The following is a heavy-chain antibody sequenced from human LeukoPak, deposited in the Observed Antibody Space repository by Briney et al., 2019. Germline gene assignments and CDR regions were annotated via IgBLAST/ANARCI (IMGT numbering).Heavy chain of an antibody. CDR2: IYYSGSI. Sequence: SSETLSLTCSVSGGSVSGYYWSWIRQPPGRGLEWIGYIYYSGSINYNPSLKNRVTISVDTPKNQFSLKLSSVTAADTAVYYCARGYTSGCSNWFDPSCQGTLVTVSS. CDR3: ARGYTSGCSNWFDP. V-gene: IGHV4-59*02. CDR1: GGSVSGYY. D-gene: IGHD6-25*01. J-gene: IGHJ5*02.